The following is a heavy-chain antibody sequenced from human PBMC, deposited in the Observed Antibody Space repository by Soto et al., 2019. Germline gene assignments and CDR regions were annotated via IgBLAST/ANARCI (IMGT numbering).Heavy chain of an antibody. CDR1: GYSFTTYG. D-gene: IGHD4-17*01. Sequence: ASVKVSCKASGYSFTTYGMNWVPQAPGQGLEWMGIINPSTGSTRYAQKFQGRVTMTRDTSTSTVYIELSSLTSEDPAVYSCDREGTPVTHNNCFDPWGQGPLVTVSS. V-gene: IGHV1-46*03. J-gene: IGHJ5*02. CDR3: DREGTPVTHNNCFDP. CDR2: INPSTGST.